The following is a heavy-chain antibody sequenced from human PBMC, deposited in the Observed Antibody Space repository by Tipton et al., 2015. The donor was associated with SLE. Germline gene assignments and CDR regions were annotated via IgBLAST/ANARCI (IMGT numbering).Heavy chain of an antibody. Sequence: SLRLSCAASGFTFSSYAMHWVRQAPGKGLEWVAVISYDGSNKYYADSVKGRFTISRDNSKNTLYLQMNSLRAEDTAVYYCAREGVFLDSFDIWDQGTMVTVSS. V-gene: IGHV3-30*04. D-gene: IGHD6-13*01. J-gene: IGHJ3*02. CDR1: GFTFSSYA. CDR2: ISYDGSNK. CDR3: AREGVFLDSFDI.